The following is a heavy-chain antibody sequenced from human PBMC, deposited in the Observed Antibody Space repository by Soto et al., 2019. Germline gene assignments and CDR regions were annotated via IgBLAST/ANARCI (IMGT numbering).Heavy chain of an antibody. D-gene: IGHD3-22*01. Sequence: ASVKVSCKASGYTFTSYGISWVRQAPGQGLEWMGWISAYNGNTNYAQKLQGRVTMTTDTSTSTAYMELRSLRSDDTAVYYCALLPYCSSGYYYPRGPFDYWGQGTLVTVSS. CDR3: ALLPYCSSGYYYPRGPFDY. CDR2: ISAYNGNT. V-gene: IGHV1-18*01. J-gene: IGHJ4*02. CDR1: GYTFTSYG.